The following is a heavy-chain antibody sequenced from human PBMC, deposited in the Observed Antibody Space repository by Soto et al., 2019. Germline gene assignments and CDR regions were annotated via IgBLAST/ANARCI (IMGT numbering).Heavy chain of an antibody. CDR3: ARGVVAPLGLYVAYYFDY. V-gene: IGHV4-31*03. D-gene: IGHD3-16*01. CDR1: GGSISSGGYY. J-gene: IGHJ4*02. Sequence: QVQLQESGPGLVKPSQTLSLTCTVSGGSISSGGYYWSWIRQHPGKGLEWIGYIYYSGSTYYNPSLKSRVNISVDTSKNQFSLKLSSVTAADTAVYYCARGVVAPLGLYVAYYFDYWGQGTLVTVSS. CDR2: IYYSGST.